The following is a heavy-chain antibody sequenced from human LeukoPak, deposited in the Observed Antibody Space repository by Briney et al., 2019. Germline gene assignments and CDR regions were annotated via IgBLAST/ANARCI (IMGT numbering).Heavy chain of an antibody. J-gene: IGHJ4*02. Sequence: GASVKVSCKVSGYTLTELSMHWVRQAPGKGLEWMGWMNPGSGDTAYAQKFQDRVTMTRDTSISTAYMELSSLESEDTAIYYCARGLGDYNTDWFPVSGYWGQGTLVTVSS. CDR3: ARGLGDYNTDWFPVSGY. V-gene: IGHV1-8*01. CDR1: GYTLTELS. CDR2: MNPGSGDT. D-gene: IGHD3-9*01.